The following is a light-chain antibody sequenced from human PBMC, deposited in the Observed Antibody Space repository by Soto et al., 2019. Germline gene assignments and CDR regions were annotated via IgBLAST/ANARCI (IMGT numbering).Light chain of an antibody. J-gene: IGLJ1*01. CDR2: DVT. Sequence: QSALTQPRSVSGSPGQSVTISCTGTSSDVVGYNYVSWYQQHPGNAPKLMIYDVTKRPSGVPDRFSGSKSDNTAFPTISGLQAEDEADYYCCSYAGTSIVVYRTRRKVSVL. CDR3: CSYAGTSIVV. V-gene: IGLV2-11*01. CDR1: SSDVVGYNY.